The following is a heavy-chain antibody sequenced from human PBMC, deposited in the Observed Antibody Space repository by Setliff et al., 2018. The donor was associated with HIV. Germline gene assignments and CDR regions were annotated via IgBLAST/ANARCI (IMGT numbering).Heavy chain of an antibody. Sequence: SETLSLTCAVSGDFVSRNCWSWVRQSLEKGLEWIGETCNGVAINLNPFLRGRVIMSVDPPRSQFSLQVASVTAADTAVYHCAQNYGWSMGYWGQGVLVTVSS. V-gene: IGHV4-4*02. CDR2: TCNGVAI. J-gene: IGHJ4*02. D-gene: IGHD2-8*02. CDR1: GDFVSRNC. CDR3: AQNYGWSMGY.